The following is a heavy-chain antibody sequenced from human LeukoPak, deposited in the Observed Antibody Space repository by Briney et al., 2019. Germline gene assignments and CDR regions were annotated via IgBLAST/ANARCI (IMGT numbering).Heavy chain of an antibody. J-gene: IGHJ3*02. CDR3: ARLITGTTTAFDI. Sequence: SETLSLTCTVSGGSISSYYWSWIRQPPGRGLEWIGYIYYSGSTNYNPSLKSRVTISVDTSKNQFSLKLSSVTAADTAVYYCARLITGTTTAFDIWGQGTMVTVSS. CDR2: IYYSGST. V-gene: IGHV4-59*12. CDR1: GGSISSYY. D-gene: IGHD1-7*01.